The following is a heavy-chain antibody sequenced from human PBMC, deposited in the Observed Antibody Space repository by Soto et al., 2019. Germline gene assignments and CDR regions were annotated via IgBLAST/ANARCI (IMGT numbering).Heavy chain of an antibody. CDR3: VGGRGRLVGFDY. CDR1: GDSFSDYY. Sequence: QVKLQQWGAGLLKPSETLSLTCAVNGDSFSDYYWNWIRQPPGKGLEWIGEIDHSGNTNYSPSLKSRVTVSVDTSKNQFSLRLHPVAAADTAVYYCVGGRGRLVGFDYWGRGTLVTVSS. CDR2: IDHSGNT. J-gene: IGHJ4*02. V-gene: IGHV4-34*01. D-gene: IGHD2-15*01.